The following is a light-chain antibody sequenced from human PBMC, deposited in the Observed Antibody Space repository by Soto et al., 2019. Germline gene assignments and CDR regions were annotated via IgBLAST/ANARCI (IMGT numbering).Light chain of an antibody. CDR2: DAS. Sequence: DIQMTQSPSTLSASVGDRVTITCRASQSISSWLAWYQQKPGTAPKLLIYDASSLESGVPSRFSGSGSGTEFPLTISSLQPDDFATYYCQQYNSYSGTFGQGTKVEIK. CDR1: QSISSW. J-gene: IGKJ1*01. V-gene: IGKV1-5*01. CDR3: QQYNSYSGT.